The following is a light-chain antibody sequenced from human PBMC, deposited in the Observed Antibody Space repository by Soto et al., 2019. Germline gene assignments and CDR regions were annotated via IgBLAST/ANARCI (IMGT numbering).Light chain of an antibody. J-gene: IGLJ2*01. CDR2: DVT. V-gene: IGLV2-14*03. Sequence: QSALTQPASVSGSPGQSITISCTGTRSDVGGYDYVSWYQQYPGKAPKLVIYDVTNRPSGVSDRFSGSKSGNAASLTISGLQAEDEADYYGSSFARSGAGVAFGGGTKLTVL. CDR3: SSFARSGAGVA. CDR1: RSDVGGYDY.